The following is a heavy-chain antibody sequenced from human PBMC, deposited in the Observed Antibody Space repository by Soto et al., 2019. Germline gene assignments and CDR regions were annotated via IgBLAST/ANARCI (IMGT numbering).Heavy chain of an antibody. CDR3: ARGGYDSSAYPDDAFDI. V-gene: IGHV3-13*05. D-gene: IGHD3-22*01. CDR2: IGTAGDP. J-gene: IGHJ3*02. Sequence: GASMRLSGAATGFPFSSYSMHWARKATGKSLEWVSAIGTAGDPDYPGSAKGRFTISRENAKNSLYIQMNSLRAGDTAVYYCARGGYDSSAYPDDAFDIWGQGTMVTVSS. CDR1: GFPFSSYS.